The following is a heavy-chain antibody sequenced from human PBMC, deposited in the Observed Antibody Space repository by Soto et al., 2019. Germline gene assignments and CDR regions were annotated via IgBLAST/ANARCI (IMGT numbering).Heavy chain of an antibody. Sequence: SETLSLTCTVSGGSISSYYWSWIRQPPGKGLEWIGYIYYSGSTNYNPSLKSRVTISVDTSKNQFSLKLSSVTAADTAVYYCARHTNDFWSGYSTFDYWGQGTLVTVSS. V-gene: IGHV4-59*08. CDR2: IYYSGST. J-gene: IGHJ4*02. CDR3: ARHTNDFWSGYSTFDY. D-gene: IGHD3-3*01. CDR1: GGSISSYY.